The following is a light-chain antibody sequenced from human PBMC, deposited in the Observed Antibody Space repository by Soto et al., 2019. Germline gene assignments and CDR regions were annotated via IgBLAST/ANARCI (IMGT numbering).Light chain of an antibody. V-gene: IGKV1-27*01. CDR2: AAS. J-gene: IGKJ1*01. Sequence: DNQMTQSPSSLSASVGDRVTITCRASLGISDYLAWYQQKPGKVPRLLIYAASTLHSGVPSRFSGSGSGTDFTLTISSLQPEDVATYYCQKYNSAPWTFGQETKVDIK. CDR3: QKYNSAPWT. CDR1: LGISDY.